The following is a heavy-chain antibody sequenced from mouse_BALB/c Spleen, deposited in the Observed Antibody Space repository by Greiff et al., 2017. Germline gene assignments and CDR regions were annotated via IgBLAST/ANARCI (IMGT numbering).Heavy chain of an antibody. CDR2: INPGSGGT. CDR3: AGYDENYYAMDY. V-gene: IGHV1-54*01. Sequence: VKLQQSGAELVRPGTSVKVSCKASGYAFTNYLIEWVKQRPGQGLEWIGVINPGSGGTNYNEKFKGKATLTADKSSSTAYMQLSSLTSDDSAVYFCAGYDENYYAMDYWGQGTSVTVSS. D-gene: IGHD2-14*01. CDR1: GYAFTNYL. J-gene: IGHJ4*01.